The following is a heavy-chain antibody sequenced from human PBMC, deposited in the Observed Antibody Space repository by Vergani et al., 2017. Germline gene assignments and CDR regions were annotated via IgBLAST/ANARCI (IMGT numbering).Heavy chain of an antibody. Sequence: EVQLVESGGGVVEPGGSLRLSCAASGFTFSNAWMTWVRLTPGKGLEWVSGISGSGGFTYYADSVKGRFTISRDNSKNTMFLQMNNLRAEDTAVYYCAKDNVPGYYDSSGYCDYWGQGTLVTVSS. CDR1: GFTFSNAW. CDR3: AKDNVPGYYDSSGYCDY. J-gene: IGHJ4*02. D-gene: IGHD3-22*01. V-gene: IGHV3-23*04. CDR2: ISGSGGFT.